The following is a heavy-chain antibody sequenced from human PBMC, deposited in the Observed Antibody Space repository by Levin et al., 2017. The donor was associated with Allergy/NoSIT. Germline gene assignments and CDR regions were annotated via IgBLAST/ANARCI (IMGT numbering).Heavy chain of an antibody. Sequence: GESLKISCTASGFTFSTYAMHWVRQAPGKGLEWVAVIWFDGSDKYYADSVKGRFTISRDNSKNTLYLQMNSLGDEDTAVYYCVRGYKWNDMDGWGEGTTVTVSS. CDR3: VRGYKWNDMDG. D-gene: IGHD1-1*01. CDR2: IWFDGSDK. J-gene: IGHJ6*03. V-gene: IGHV3-33*01. CDR1: GFTFSTYA.